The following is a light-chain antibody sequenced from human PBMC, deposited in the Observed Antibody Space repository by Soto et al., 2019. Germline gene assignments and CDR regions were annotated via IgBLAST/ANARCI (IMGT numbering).Light chain of an antibody. V-gene: IGKV3-20*01. Sequence: EIVLTQSPGTLSLSPWEGATLSCRASQSVSSSYFAWYQHKPGQAPRLLIYGASNRATGIPDRFSGSGSGTDFTLTISRLEPEDFAVYHCQQYGTSRWTFGQGTKVDIK. CDR1: QSVSSSY. CDR2: GAS. J-gene: IGKJ1*01. CDR3: QQYGTSRWT.